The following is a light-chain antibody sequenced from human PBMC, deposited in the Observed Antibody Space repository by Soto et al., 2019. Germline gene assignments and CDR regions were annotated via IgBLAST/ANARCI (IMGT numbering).Light chain of an antibody. J-gene: IGKJ4*01. CDR3: QQRAKWPLT. CDR1: QSVYNF. V-gene: IGKV3-11*01. CDR2: DAS. Sequence: EIVLTQSPVTLSLSPGQRATLSCRASQSVYNFLAWYQQKPGQAPRLLISDASERATGIPARFGGSGSGTDFTLTISSLEPEDFAIYYCQQRAKWPLTFGGGTKVEIK.